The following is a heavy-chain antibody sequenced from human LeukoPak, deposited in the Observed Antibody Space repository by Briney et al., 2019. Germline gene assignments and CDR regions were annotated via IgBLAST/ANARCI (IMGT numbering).Heavy chain of an antibody. CDR2: IYSGGST. CDR1: GFTVSGNY. Sequence: GGSLRLSCAASGFTVSGNYMSWVRQAPGKGLKWVSVIYSGGSTYYADSVKGRFTISRDNSKNTLYLQMDSLRAEDTAVYYCAREDYYAGPFDPWGQGTLVTVSS. V-gene: IGHV3-66*01. D-gene: IGHD3-22*01. J-gene: IGHJ5*02. CDR3: AREDYYAGPFDP.